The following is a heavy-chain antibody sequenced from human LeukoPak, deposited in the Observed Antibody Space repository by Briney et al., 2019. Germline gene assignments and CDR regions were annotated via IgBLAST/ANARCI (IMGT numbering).Heavy chain of an antibody. Sequence: SVKVSCKASGGTFSSYAISWVRQAPGQGLEWMGGIIPIFGTANYAQKFQGRVTITADESTSTAYMELNSLRAEDTAVYYCASLNSRDGGYWGQGTLVTVSS. J-gene: IGHJ4*02. CDR2: IIPIFGTA. D-gene: IGHD5-24*01. CDR3: ASLNSRDGGY. V-gene: IGHV1-69*13. CDR1: GGTFSSYA.